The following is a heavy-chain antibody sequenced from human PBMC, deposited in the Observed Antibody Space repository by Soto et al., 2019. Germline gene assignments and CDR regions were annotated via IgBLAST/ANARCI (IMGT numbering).Heavy chain of an antibody. V-gene: IGHV1-24*01. CDR3: AREGDGYNH. Sequence: ASVKVSCKVSGYTLTELSMHWVRQAPGKGLEWMGGFDPEDGETIYAQKFQGRVTITADESTSTAYMELSSLRSEDTAVYYCAREGDGYNHWGQGTLVTVSS. D-gene: IGHD5-12*01. J-gene: IGHJ5*02. CDR1: GYTLTELS. CDR2: FDPEDGET.